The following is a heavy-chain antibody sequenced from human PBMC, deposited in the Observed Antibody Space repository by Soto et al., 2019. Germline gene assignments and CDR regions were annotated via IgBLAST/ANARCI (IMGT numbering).Heavy chain of an antibody. Sequence: SVKVSCKASGFTFTSSAVQWVRQARGQRLEWIGWIVVGSGNTNYAQKFQERVTITRDMSTSTAYMELSSLRSEDTAVYYCAAALPFLNYDFWSGYPKGMEVWGQGTTVNVSS. V-gene: IGHV1-58*01. CDR1: GFTFTSSA. J-gene: IGHJ6*01. D-gene: IGHD3-3*01. CDR2: IVVGSGNT. CDR3: AAALPFLNYDFWSGYPKGMEV.